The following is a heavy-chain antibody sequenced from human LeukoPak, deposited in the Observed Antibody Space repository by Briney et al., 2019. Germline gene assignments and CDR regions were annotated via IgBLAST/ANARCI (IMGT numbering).Heavy chain of an antibody. CDR2: ISSSGSTI. V-gene: IGHV3-11*04. J-gene: IGHJ4*02. D-gene: IGHD6-19*01. CDR3: AREASSGWYIDY. Sequence: GGSLRLSCAASGFTFSDYYMSWIRQAPGKGLEWVSYISSSGSTIYYADSVKGRFTISRDNAKNLLYLQMNSLRAEDTAVYYCAREASSGWYIDYWGQGTLVTVSS. CDR1: GFTFSDYY.